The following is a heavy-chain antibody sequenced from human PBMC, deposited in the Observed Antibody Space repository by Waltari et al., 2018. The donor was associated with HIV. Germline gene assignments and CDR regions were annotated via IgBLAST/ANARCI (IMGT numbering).Heavy chain of an antibody. CDR3: TRSLALRISAPGADV. Sequence: QVQLVQSGAELKRPGASVRISSATSGTTFTNHDTTWVRQAPGQGLEWMEWINPKTGDTGFLDGFQGRITMTRNISSGTAYMDLTRLTKEDTATYYCTRSLALRISAPGADVWGQGTSLIVSS. D-gene: IGHD2-8*02. CDR2: INPKTGDT. J-gene: IGHJ6*02. V-gene: IGHV1-8*01. CDR1: GTTFTNHD.